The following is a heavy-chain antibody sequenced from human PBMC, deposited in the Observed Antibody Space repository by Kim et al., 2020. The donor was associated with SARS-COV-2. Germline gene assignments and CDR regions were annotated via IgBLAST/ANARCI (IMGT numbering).Heavy chain of an antibody. CDR3: ANGIAGSGTERDY. D-gene: IGHD6-13*01. Sequence: GGSLRLSCAASGFSFSSYAMSWVRQAPGRGLEWVSSINSGGGGIYYADSVKGRFTISRDTSKNTLYLQMNSLRAEVTAIYYCANGIAGSGTERDYWGQGTLVTVSS. V-gene: IGHV3-23*01. CDR2: INSGGGGI. J-gene: IGHJ4*02. CDR1: GFSFSSYA.